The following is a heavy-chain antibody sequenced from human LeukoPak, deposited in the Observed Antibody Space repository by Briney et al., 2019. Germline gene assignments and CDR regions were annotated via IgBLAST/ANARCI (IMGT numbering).Heavy chain of an antibody. Sequence: PSETLSLTCTVSGASISSGDYHWNWIRQPPGKGLEWIGFIHDSGSTYYNPSLKSRVSISRDMSKNQLSLMLSSVTAADTAVYYCARDASDIVVVVAATYVEGYFDYWGQGTLVTVSS. CDR2: IHDSGST. CDR1: GASISSGDYH. V-gene: IGHV4-30-4*01. D-gene: IGHD2-15*01. CDR3: ARDASDIVVVVAATYVEGYFDY. J-gene: IGHJ4*02.